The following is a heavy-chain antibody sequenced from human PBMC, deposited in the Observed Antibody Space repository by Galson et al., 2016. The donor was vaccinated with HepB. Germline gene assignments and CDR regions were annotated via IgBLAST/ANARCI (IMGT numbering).Heavy chain of an antibody. CDR2: IFHSGST. Sequence: SETLSLTCAVSGGSITNHNWWSWVRQPPGKGLEWIGEIFHSGSTNYNPSLKSRVTISVDKSKNQFSLKLNSVTAADTAVYYCASSPGYWCLDFWGRGTLVTVSS. J-gene: IGHJ2*01. V-gene: IGHV4-4*02. CDR1: GGSITNHNW. CDR3: ASSPGYWCLDF. D-gene: IGHD7-27*01.